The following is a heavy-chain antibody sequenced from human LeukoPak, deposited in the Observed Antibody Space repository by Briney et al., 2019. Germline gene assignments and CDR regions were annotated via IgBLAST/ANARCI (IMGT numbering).Heavy chain of an antibody. J-gene: IGHJ4*02. CDR3: TTDPVSPSYDSSGYRSADY. V-gene: IGHV3-15*04. CDR2: IESKTDGSTT. CDR1: GFTFSNAW. Sequence: GGSLRLSCAASGFTFSNAWMNWVRQAPGKGLEWVGRIESKTDGSTTDYAAPVKGRFTISRDDSNNTLYLQMNSLKTEDTAVYYCTTDPVSPSYDSSGYRSADYWGQGTLVTVSS. D-gene: IGHD3-22*01.